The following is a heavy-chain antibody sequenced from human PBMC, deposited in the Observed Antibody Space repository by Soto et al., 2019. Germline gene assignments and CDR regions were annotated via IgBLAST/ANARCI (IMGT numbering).Heavy chain of an antibody. CDR2: IIPSDSDT. Sequence: GESLKISCRTSGYRFTSYWIAWVRQMPGKGLEWMGIIIPSDSDTRYSPSFQGQVTISADRSTSTVFLQWASLKASDTAVYFCARKDKSGYFNWFDPWGQGTLVTVYS. CDR3: ARKDKSGYFNWFDP. J-gene: IGHJ5*02. D-gene: IGHD3-22*01. CDR1: GYRFTSYW. V-gene: IGHV5-51*01.